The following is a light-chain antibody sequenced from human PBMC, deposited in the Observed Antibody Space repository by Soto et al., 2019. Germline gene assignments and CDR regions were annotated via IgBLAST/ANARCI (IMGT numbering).Light chain of an antibody. V-gene: IGKV1-39*01. CDR1: QSISSY. CDR3: QQSYSTPWT. J-gene: IGKJ1*01. Sequence: DIQMTQSPSSLSASVGDRVTITCRASQSISSYLNWYQQKPGKAPKLLIYAASSLQSGVPSRFSGRGSGTDFTLTISSLQPEDFATYYCQQSYSTPWTFGELTKVESK. CDR2: AAS.